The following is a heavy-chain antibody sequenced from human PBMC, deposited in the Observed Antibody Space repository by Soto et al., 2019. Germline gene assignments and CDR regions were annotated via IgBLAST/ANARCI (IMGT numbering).Heavy chain of an antibody. CDR3: AHPRGYGVFDAVDI. Sequence: SGGSLRLSCTASGFIFSTYAMNWVRQAPGKGLEWVSAISNSGDSTYYAESVRGRFTISRDNSINTLYLHLRSLRPEDTAVYYCAHPRGYGVFDAVDIWGQGTMVTVSS. V-gene: IGHV3-23*01. CDR1: GFIFSTYA. CDR2: ISNSGDST. D-gene: IGHD4-17*01. J-gene: IGHJ3*02.